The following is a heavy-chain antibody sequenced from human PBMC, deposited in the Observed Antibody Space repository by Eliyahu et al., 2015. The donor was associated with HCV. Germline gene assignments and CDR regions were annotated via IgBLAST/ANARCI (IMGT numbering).Heavy chain of an antibody. V-gene: IGHV3-48*03. Sequence: EVQLVESGGGLVQPGGSLRLSXAASGFXFSIYEMNWVRQAPGKGLEWVSYIGNDGHLIHFADSVKGRFTVSRDNAKNSLYLHMNSLRAEDTAVYYCARVGLRFGELFPYYFDYWGQGTLVTVSS. J-gene: IGHJ4*02. CDR2: IGNDGHLI. CDR3: ARVGLRFGELFPYYFDY. D-gene: IGHD3-10*01. CDR1: GFXFSIYE.